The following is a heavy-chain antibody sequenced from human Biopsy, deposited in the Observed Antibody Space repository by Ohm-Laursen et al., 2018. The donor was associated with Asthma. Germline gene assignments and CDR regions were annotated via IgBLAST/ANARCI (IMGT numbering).Heavy chain of an antibody. Sequence: GASVKVSCKISGYSLTDLSMHWVRQAPGQGLEWMGGHEHEEGGTVNARRFQGRVTMTEDTSTDTAYMELSSLSSDDTAVYYCASDFPKDYVRYNFQFWGQGTLVTVPS. J-gene: IGHJ4*02. V-gene: IGHV1-24*01. CDR1: GYSLTDLS. CDR2: HEHEEGGT. D-gene: IGHD4-17*01. CDR3: ASDFPKDYVRYNFQF.